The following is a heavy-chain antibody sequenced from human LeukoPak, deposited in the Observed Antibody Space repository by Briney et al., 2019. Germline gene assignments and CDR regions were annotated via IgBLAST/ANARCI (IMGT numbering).Heavy chain of an antibody. D-gene: IGHD4-17*01. Sequence: PSETLSLTCAVSGGSISSSNWWSWVRQPPGKGLEWIGEIYHSGSTNYNPSLKSRVTISVDKSKNQFSLKLSSVTAADTAVYYCARVSDHGDYNYYFDYWGQGTLVTVSS. V-gene: IGHV4-4*02. J-gene: IGHJ4*02. CDR3: ARVSDHGDYNYYFDY. CDR2: IYHSGST. CDR1: GGSISSSNW.